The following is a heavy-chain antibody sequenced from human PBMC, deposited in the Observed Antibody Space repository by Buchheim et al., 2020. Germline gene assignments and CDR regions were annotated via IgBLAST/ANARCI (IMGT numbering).Heavy chain of an antibody. V-gene: IGHV3-30-3*01. D-gene: IGHD3-22*01. CDR1: GFTFSSYA. Sequence: QVQLVESGGGVVQPGRSLRLSCAASGFTFSSYAMHWVRQAPGKGLEWVAVISYDGSNKYYADSAKGRFTISRDNSKNTLYLQMNSLRAEDTAVYYCARADDSSGSTFDYWGQGTL. J-gene: IGHJ4*02. CDR3: ARADDSSGSTFDY. CDR2: ISYDGSNK.